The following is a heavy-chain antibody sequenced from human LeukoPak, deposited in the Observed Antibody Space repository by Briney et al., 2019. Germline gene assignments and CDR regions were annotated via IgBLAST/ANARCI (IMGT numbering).Heavy chain of an antibody. Sequence: GGSLRLSCAASGFTFSSYAMHWVRQAPGKGLEWVAVISYDGSNKYYADSVKGRFTISRDNSKNTLYLQMNSLRAEDTAVYYCASVPGYSYGTDDAFDIWGQGTMVTVSS. V-gene: IGHV3-30*04. D-gene: IGHD5-18*01. CDR1: GFTFSSYA. CDR3: ASVPGYSYGTDDAFDI. J-gene: IGHJ3*02. CDR2: ISYDGSNK.